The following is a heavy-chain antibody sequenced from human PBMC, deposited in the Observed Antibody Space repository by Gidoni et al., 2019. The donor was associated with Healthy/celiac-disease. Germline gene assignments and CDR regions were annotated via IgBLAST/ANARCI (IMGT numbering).Heavy chain of an antibody. Sequence: EVQLLESGGGLVQPGGSLRLSCAASAFPFSRYAMSWVRQAPGKGLEWVSAISGSGGSTYYADSVKGRFTISRDNSKNTLYLQMNSLRAEDTAVYYCAKDAAYCGGDCYRDNAFDIWGQGTMVTVSS. CDR3: AKDAAYCGGDCYRDNAFDI. D-gene: IGHD2-21*02. J-gene: IGHJ3*02. CDR1: AFPFSRYA. CDR2: ISGSGGST. V-gene: IGHV3-23*01.